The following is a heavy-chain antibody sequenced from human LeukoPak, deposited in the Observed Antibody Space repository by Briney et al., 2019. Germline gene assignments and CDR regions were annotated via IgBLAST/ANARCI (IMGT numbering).Heavy chain of an antibody. V-gene: IGHV4-30-4*08. CDR3: ARGANYLGAFDI. CDR2: IYYSGST. J-gene: IGHJ3*02. D-gene: IGHD1-7*01. CDR1: GGSISSGVYY. Sequence: SETLSLTCTVSGGSISSGVYYWSWIRQPPGKGLEWLGYIYYSGSTYYNPSLKSRVTISVDTSKNQFSQKLSSVTAADTAVYYCARGANYLGAFDIWGQGTMVTVSS.